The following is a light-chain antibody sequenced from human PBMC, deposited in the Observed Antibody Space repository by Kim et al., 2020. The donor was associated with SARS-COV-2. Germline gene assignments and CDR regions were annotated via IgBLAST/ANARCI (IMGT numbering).Light chain of an antibody. CDR3: CSYTGSTYV. J-gene: IGLJ1*01. Sequence: QSALTQPRSVSGSPGQSVTISCTGTSGDVGGYNYVSWYQHHPGKAPRLIIFDVSKRPSGVPDRFSGSKSGNTASLTISGLQAEDGADYYCCSYTGSTYVFGTGTKVTVL. V-gene: IGLV2-11*01. CDR1: SGDVGGYNY. CDR2: DVS.